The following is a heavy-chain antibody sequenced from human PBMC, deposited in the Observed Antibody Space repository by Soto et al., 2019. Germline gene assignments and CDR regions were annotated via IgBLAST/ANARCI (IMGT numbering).Heavy chain of an antibody. CDR3: ARGYCSGGSCYPDDAFDI. CDR2: ISYDGSNK. Sequence: ESGGGVVQPGRSLRLSCAASGFTFSSYAMHWVRQAPGKGLEWVAVISYDGSNKYYADSVKGRFTISRDNSKNTLYLQMNSLRAEDTAVYDCARGYCSGGSCYPDDAFDIWGQGTMVTVSS. D-gene: IGHD2-15*01. CDR1: GFTFSSYA. J-gene: IGHJ3*02. V-gene: IGHV3-30-3*01.